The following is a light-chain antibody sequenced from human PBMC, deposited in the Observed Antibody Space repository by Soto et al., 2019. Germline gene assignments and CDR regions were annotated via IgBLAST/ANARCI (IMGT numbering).Light chain of an antibody. CDR3: SSYTSTRTYV. CDR1: SSDVGSHNL. J-gene: IGLJ1*01. CDR2: EVS. Sequence: QSVLTQPASVSGSPGQSITISCTGTSSDVGSHNLVSWYQQKPGKAPTLIIYEVSERPSGVSSRFSGSKSGNTASLTVSGLQPDDEADYYCSSYTSTRTYVFGTGTRSPS. V-gene: IGLV2-14*02.